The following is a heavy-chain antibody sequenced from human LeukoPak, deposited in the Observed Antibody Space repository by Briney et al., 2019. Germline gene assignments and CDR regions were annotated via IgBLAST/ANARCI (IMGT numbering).Heavy chain of an antibody. CDR3: ARQGGVGATGFDDC. CDR2: ISYSGNT. D-gene: IGHD1-26*01. Sequence: SETPSLTCTVSGGSLCSGSSCCGWIRQPPGKWLQWIGSISYSGNTHYNPSLKSRVAISVDTSKTQFSLKLSSVTAADTAVYYCARQGGVGATGFDDCWGQGTLVTVSS. CDR1: GGSLCSGSSC. V-gene: IGHV4-39*01. J-gene: IGHJ4*02.